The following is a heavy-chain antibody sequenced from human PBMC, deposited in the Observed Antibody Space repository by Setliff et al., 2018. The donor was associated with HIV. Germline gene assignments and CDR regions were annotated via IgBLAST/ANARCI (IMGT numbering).Heavy chain of an antibody. Sequence: GESLKISCAASEFTFDNYVMSWFRQAPGKGLEWVSSISSTGSLTYYADSVRGRFTISRDNPENSLYLQMNSLRLEDTAVYYCARLVSRRAGVDYWGQGTQVTVSS. J-gene: IGHJ4*02. CDR3: ARLVSRRAGVDY. D-gene: IGHD4-17*01. V-gene: IGHV3-21*03. CDR2: ISSTGSLT. CDR1: EFTFDNYV.